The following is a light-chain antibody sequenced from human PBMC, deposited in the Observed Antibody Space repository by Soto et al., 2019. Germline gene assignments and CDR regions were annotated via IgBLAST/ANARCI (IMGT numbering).Light chain of an antibody. Sequence: QSALTQPASVSGSPGQSITISCTGTSSDVGAYNYVSWHQQHPGKAPKVMIYDVSNRPSGVSNRFSGSKSGNTASLTISGLQAEDEADYYCSSYTRSSTLVFGGGTKL. J-gene: IGLJ2*01. V-gene: IGLV2-14*01. CDR1: SSDVGAYNY. CDR3: SSYTRSSTLV. CDR2: DVS.